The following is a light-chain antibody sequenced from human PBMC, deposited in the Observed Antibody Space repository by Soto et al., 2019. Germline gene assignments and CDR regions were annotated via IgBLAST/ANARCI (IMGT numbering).Light chain of an antibody. Sequence: PGEKATLSCRASQSVSGSLGWYQQKPGQAPRLIIYDASARATGIPARFSGSGSGTDFTLTISSLEPEDFAVYYCQEGTYWPAFGGGTKVEIK. CDR2: DAS. J-gene: IGKJ4*01. CDR1: QSVSGS. V-gene: IGKV3-11*01. CDR3: QEGTYWPA.